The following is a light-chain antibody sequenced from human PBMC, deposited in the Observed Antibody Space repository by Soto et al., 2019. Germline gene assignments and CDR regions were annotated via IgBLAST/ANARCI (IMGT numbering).Light chain of an antibody. CDR3: CSYAGSYTYI. Sequence: SVLTQPRSVSGSPGQSVTISCTGSYSDVGTFYFVSWYQQYPGKGPKLIIYDVTERPSGVPDRVSGSKSGNTASLTISGLQAEDEADYYCCSYAGSYTYIFGSGTKVTVL. J-gene: IGLJ1*01. CDR2: DVT. CDR1: YSDVGTFYF. V-gene: IGLV2-11*01.